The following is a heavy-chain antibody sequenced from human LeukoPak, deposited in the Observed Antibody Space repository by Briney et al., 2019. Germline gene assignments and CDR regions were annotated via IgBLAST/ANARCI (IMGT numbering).Heavy chain of an antibody. V-gene: IGHV3-23*01. Sequence: PGGSLRLSCAGSGFTFRFYAMTWVRQAPGKGLEWVSGISGDASVSKDTDSVKGRFNISRDNSKNTLYLQLNSLRVEDTAIYYCAKAYSSSLYGDAFHIWGQGTMVTVSP. J-gene: IGHJ3*02. CDR2: ISGDASVS. CDR3: AKAYSSSLYGDAFHI. D-gene: IGHD6-13*01. CDR1: GFTFRFYA.